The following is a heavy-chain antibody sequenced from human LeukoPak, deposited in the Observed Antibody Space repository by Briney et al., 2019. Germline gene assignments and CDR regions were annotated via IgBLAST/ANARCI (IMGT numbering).Heavy chain of an antibody. J-gene: IGHJ4*02. CDR1: GFTFSSYA. CDR3: AKDPMPVVVKRGGFDY. Sequence: GGSLRLSCAPSGFTFSSYAMNWVRQAPRKGLEWGSGLGGSGGGTYYAGAVKVRFTISRDNSKNTLYLQMNSLRVEDTAVYYCAKDPMPVVVKRGGFDYWGQGTLVTVSS. V-gene: IGHV3-23*01. CDR2: LGGSGGGT. D-gene: IGHD3-22*01.